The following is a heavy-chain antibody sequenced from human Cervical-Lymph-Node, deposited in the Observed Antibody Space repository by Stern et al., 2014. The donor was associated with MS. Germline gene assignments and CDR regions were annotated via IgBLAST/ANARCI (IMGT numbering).Heavy chain of an antibody. CDR2: IHTKNGDT. D-gene: IGHD5-24*01. CDR1: GFRFTDYY. V-gene: IGHV1-2*02. Sequence: QLVQSGAEVKKPGASVKVSCETSGFRFTDYYIHWVRQAPGQGLEWMGCIHTKNGDTLSAQKFQGRFTMTRDTSISTAYMELNSLKSDDTAMYYCGRGIKTFDPWGQGTLVTVSS. J-gene: IGHJ5*02. CDR3: GRGIKTFDP.